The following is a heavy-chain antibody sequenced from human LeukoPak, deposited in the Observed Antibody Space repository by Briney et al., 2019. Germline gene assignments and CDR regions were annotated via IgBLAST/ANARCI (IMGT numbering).Heavy chain of an antibody. D-gene: IGHD3-9*01. J-gene: IGHJ4*02. V-gene: IGHV1-46*01. CDR1: GYTFTSYY. CDR2: INPSGGST. Sequence: ASVKVSCKASGYTFTSYYMHWVRQAAGQGLEWMGIINPSGGSTSYAQKFQGRVTMTRDTSTSTAYMELRSLRSDDTAVYYCARGASYVILTGYSYFDYWGQGTLVTVSS. CDR3: ARGASYVILTGYSYFDY.